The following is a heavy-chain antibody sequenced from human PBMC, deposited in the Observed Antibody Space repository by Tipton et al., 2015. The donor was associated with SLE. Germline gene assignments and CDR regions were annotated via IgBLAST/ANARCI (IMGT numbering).Heavy chain of an antibody. CDR1: GFTFSSYA. V-gene: IGHV3-23*01. Sequence: SLRLSCAASGFTFSSYAMSWVRQAPGKGLEWVSTISGSGGSTYYADSVKGRFTISRDNAKNTVHLQMNSLRAEDTAVYYCVRAGAGAKPYWGQGTLVTVSS. D-gene: IGHD4/OR15-4a*01. CDR3: VRAGAGAKPY. CDR2: ISGSGGST. J-gene: IGHJ4*02.